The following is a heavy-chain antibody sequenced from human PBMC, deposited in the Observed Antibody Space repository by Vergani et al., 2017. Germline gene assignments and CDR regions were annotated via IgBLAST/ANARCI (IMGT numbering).Heavy chain of an antibody. V-gene: IGHV1-2*02. J-gene: IGHJ5*01. CDR2: ISPKTGET. D-gene: IGHD1-26*01. CDR3: AHSWNFGRRDWFDS. Sequence: QVQLMQSGPVMKKPGGSMKVSCQASESTFSDNTIHWVRQAPGQGLQWRGLISPKTGETDYLQRFQDRVTMTRAASTKTVYLNMTRLTSDDTAIYYCAHSWNFGRRDWFDSWGPGTLVTVSS. CDR1: ESTFSDNT.